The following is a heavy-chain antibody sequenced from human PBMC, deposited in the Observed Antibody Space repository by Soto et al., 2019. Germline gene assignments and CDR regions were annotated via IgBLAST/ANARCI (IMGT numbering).Heavy chain of an antibody. V-gene: IGHV3-23*01. Sequence: GGSLRLSCAASGFTFSSYAMSWVRQAPGKGLEWVPAISGSGGSTYYADSVKGRFTISRDNSKNTLNQQMNSLRAEDTSVYYCAKSYGEDYYYYGMDVWGQGTTVTVSS. J-gene: IGHJ6*02. D-gene: IGHD4-17*01. CDR3: AKSYGEDYYYYGMDV. CDR2: ISGSGGST. CDR1: GFTFSSYA.